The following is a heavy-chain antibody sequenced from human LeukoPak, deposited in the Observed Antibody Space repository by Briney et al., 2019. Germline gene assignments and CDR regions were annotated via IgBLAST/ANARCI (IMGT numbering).Heavy chain of an antibody. CDR1: GFTFSSYA. J-gene: IGHJ4*02. CDR3: AKDCIAGGGFDY. CDR2: ISYDGSNK. V-gene: IGHV3-30*04. Sequence: PGGSLRLSCAASGFTFSSYAMHWVRQAPGKGLEWVAVISYDGSNKYYAYSVKGRFTISRDNSKNTLYLQMNSLRAEDTAVYYCAKDCIAGGGFDYWGQGTLVTVSS. D-gene: IGHD2-15*01.